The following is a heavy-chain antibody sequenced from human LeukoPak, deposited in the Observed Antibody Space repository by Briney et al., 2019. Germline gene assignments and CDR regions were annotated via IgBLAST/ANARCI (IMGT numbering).Heavy chain of an antibody. Sequence: ASVKVSCKASGYTFTTYYIHWVRPAPGQGLEWMGMISPTGGSTTYAQKFQGGVTMTSDTSTSTLYMELSSLRSEDTAVYYCARGRSSDYWGQGTLVTVSS. V-gene: IGHV1-46*01. CDR3: ARGRSSDY. J-gene: IGHJ4*02. CDR2: ISPTGGST. D-gene: IGHD5/OR15-5a*01. CDR1: GYTFTTYY.